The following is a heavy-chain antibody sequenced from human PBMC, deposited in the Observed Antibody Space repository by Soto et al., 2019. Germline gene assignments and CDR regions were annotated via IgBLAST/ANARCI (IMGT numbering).Heavy chain of an antibody. Sequence: WGSLRLSCAASGFTFSSYAMGWVRQAPGKGLEWVSSISGSGGNTFHADSVKGRFTISRDNSKNTLYLQMNSLRAEDTAVYYCARDGTFGAKGGSLDIWGQGTMVTVSS. J-gene: IGHJ3*02. D-gene: IGHD3-16*01. CDR2: ISGSGGNT. CDR1: GFTFSSYA. V-gene: IGHV3-23*01. CDR3: ARDGTFGAKGGSLDI.